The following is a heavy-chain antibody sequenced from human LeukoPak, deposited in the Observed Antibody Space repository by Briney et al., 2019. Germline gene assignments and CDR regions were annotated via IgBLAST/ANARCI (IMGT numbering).Heavy chain of an antibody. CDR2: IYYSGST. D-gene: IGHD6-19*01. CDR3: ARASIAVAGPDY. Sequence: SETLSLTCTVSGGSISSYYWSWIRQPPGKGLEWIGYIYYSGSTNYNPSLKSRVTISVDTSKNQFSLELSSVTAADTAVYYCARASIAVAGPDYWGQGTLVTVSS. V-gene: IGHV4-59*01. CDR1: GGSISSYY. J-gene: IGHJ4*02.